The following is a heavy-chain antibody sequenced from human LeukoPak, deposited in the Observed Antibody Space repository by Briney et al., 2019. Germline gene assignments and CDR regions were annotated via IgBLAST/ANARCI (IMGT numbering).Heavy chain of an antibody. CDR1: GYTFTTYG. CDR2: ISGSDGNT. CDR3: ARDRDRMVQGVTALFDY. V-gene: IGHV1-18*04. Sequence: ASVKVSCKTSGYTFTTYGISWVRQAPGQGLEWMGWISGSDGNTKYAQKVQGRVTMTTDTSTTTAYMEVRSLRSDDTAVYYCARDRDRMVQGVTALFDYWGQGTLVTVSS. D-gene: IGHD3-10*01. J-gene: IGHJ4*02.